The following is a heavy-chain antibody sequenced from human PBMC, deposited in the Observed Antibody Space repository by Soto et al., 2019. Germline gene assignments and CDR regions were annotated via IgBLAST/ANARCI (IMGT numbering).Heavy chain of an antibody. Sequence: SETLSLTCTVSGGSISSGDYYWSWIRQPPGKGLEWIGYIYYSGSTFYNPSLKSRLTISVDTSKNQFSLKLSSVTAADTAVYYCARVGRGTWLQIWNFDYWGQGTLVTVSS. V-gene: IGHV4-30-4*02. D-gene: IGHD5-18*01. CDR2: IYYSGST. CDR1: GGSISSGDYY. CDR3: ARVGRGTWLQIWNFDY. J-gene: IGHJ4*02.